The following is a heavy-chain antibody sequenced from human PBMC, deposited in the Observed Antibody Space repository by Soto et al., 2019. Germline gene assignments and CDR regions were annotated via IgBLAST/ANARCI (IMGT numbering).Heavy chain of an antibody. CDR2: IKQDGSEK. V-gene: IGHV3-7*05. Sequence: EVQLVESGGGLVQPGGSLRLSCAASGFTFSSYWMSWVRQAPGKGLEWVANIKQDGSEKYYVDSVKGRFTISRDNAKNSLYLQMNSLRAEDTAVYYCARDRGGAYCGGDCYPDYWGQGILVTVSS. D-gene: IGHD2-21*02. CDR3: ARDRGGAYCGGDCYPDY. CDR1: GFTFSSYW. J-gene: IGHJ4*02.